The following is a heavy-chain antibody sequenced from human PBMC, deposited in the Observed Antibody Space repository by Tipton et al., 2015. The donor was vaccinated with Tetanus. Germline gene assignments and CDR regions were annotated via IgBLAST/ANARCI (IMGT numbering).Heavy chain of an antibody. CDR3: ARDGPYYSDTSNDYHFYGTDV. V-gene: IGHV4-61*01. Sequence: GLVKPSETLSLTCTVSGGSVNSGSYYWSWIRQPPGKGLEWIGYIYQSGSTSYSPSLESRVTISLETSKNQFSLRLGSVIAADTAVYYCARDGPYYSDTSNDYHFYGTDVWGQGTTVTVSS. CDR2: IYQSGST. D-gene: IGHD3-22*01. J-gene: IGHJ6*02. CDR1: GGSVNSGSYY.